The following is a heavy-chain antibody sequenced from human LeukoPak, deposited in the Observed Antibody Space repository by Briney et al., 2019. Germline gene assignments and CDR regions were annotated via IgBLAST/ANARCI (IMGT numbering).Heavy chain of an antibody. CDR2: VNHSGST. CDR1: GGSFSGYY. D-gene: IGHD3-9*01. V-gene: IGHV4-34*01. Sequence: SETLSLTCAVYGGSFSGYYWSWIRQPPGKGLEWIGEVNHSGSTNYNPSLKSRVTISVDTSKNQFSLKLSSVTAADTAVYYCARVRILTGYHSLSAETRTPNYFDYWGQGNLVTVSS. CDR3: ARVRILTGYHSLSAETRTPNYFDY. J-gene: IGHJ4*02.